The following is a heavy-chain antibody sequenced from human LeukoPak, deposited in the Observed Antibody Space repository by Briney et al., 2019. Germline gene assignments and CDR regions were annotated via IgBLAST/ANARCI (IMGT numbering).Heavy chain of an antibody. J-gene: IGHJ4*02. V-gene: IGHV4-59*11. D-gene: IGHD1-26*01. CDR3: ARERLIAGATVFDY. CDR2: IYCRGRT. Sequence: PSETLSLTRTVSVDSLSRHYWSWIRQPPGKGLEWVGCIYCRGRTSYNPSLKSRVTISVDKSNNQFSLKLTSMTAADTAVYFCARERLIAGATVFDYWGQGTLVTVSS. CDR1: VDSLSRHY.